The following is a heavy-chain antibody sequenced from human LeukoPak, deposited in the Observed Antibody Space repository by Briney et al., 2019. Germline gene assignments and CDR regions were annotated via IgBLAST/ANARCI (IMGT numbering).Heavy chain of an antibody. J-gene: IGHJ4*02. Sequence: PSETLSLTCTVSGGSISSGDYYWSWLRQPPGTGLEWIGYIYYSGSTYYNPSLKSRVTISVDTSKNQFSLQLSSVTAADTAVYYCARGGYPGGYYRLDYWGQGTLVTVSS. V-gene: IGHV4-30-4*01. CDR2: IYYSGST. CDR1: GGSISSGDYY. D-gene: IGHD3-22*01. CDR3: ARGGYPGGYYRLDY.